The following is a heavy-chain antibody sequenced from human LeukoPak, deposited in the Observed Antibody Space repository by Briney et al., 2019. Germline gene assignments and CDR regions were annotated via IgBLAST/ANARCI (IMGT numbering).Heavy chain of an antibody. CDR2: ISYDGSNK. CDR1: GFTFSSYT. D-gene: IGHD3-16*01. Sequence: GGSLRLSCAVSGFTFSSYTMNWVRQAPGKGLEWVAVISYDGSNKYYADSVKGRFTISRDNSKNTLYLQMNSLRAEDTAVYYCASLYSDYYYGMDVWGQGTTVTVSS. V-gene: IGHV3-30*04. J-gene: IGHJ6*02. CDR3: ASLYSDYYYGMDV.